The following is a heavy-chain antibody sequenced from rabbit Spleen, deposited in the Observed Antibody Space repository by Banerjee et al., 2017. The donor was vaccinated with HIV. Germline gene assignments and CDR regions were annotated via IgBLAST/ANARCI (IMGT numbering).Heavy chain of an antibody. D-gene: IGHD6-1*01. Sequence: QSLEESGGDLGKPGASLTFTCKASIFSFSSVHWIYWVRQAPGKGLEWIGTIYAGSTGTIDYASWAKGRFTISKTSSTTVNLQMTSLTAADTATYFCARDTGSSFSSYGMDLWSPGTLVTVS. CDR2: IYAGSTGTI. V-gene: IGHV1S40*01. CDR3: ARDTGSSFSSYGMDL. CDR1: IFSFSSVHW. J-gene: IGHJ6*01.